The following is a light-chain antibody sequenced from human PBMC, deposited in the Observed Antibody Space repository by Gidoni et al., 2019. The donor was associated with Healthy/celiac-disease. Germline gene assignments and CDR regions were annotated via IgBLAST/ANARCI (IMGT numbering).Light chain of an antibody. CDR2: EKN. J-gene: IGLJ1*01. V-gene: IGLV1-51*02. CDR1: SSNIGNNY. CDR3: GTWDSSLSAYV. Sequence: QSVLTQPPSVSAAPGQKVTISCSGSSSNIGNNYVSWYQQLPGTAPKLLIYEKNKRPSGIPARFSGSKSGTSATLGITGLQTGFEADYYCGTWDSSLSAYVFGTGTKVTVL.